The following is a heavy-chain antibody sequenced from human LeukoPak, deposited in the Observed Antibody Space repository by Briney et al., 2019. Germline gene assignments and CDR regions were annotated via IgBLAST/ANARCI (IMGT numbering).Heavy chain of an antibody. D-gene: IGHD3-10*01. V-gene: IGHV1-2*02. J-gene: IGHJ4*03. CDR1: GYTFTGYY. CDR3: ARVAEYGSGGWY. CDR2: INPKFGTT. Sequence: ASVKVSCKASGYTFTGYYMSWVRQAPGQGLEWMGWINPKFGTTNYAQKFQGRVTITTDESITTAYMELSSLSTEDTAVYYCARVAEYGSGGWYSGHRNLVTVS.